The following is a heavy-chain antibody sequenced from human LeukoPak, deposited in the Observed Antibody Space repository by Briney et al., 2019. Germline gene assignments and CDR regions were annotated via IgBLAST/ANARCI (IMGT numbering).Heavy chain of an antibody. V-gene: IGHV1-2*02. CDR2: INPNSGGT. Sequence: AASVKVSCKASGYTFTGYYMHWVRQAPGQGLEWMGWINPNSGGTNYAQKFQGRVTMTRDTSISTAYMELSRLRSDDTAVYYCARELLPWYGMDVWGQGTTVTVSS. CDR1: GYTFTGYY. J-gene: IGHJ6*02. CDR3: ARELLPWYGMDV. D-gene: IGHD3-22*01.